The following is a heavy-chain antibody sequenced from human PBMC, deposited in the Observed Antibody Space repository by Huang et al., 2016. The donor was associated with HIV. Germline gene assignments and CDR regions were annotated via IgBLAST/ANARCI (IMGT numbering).Heavy chain of an antibody. CDR1: GFTFSRYW. CDR3: ARGTRLTGLWYFDL. Sequence: EVQLVESGGGLVQPGGSLRLSCAASGFTFSRYWLHWVRQAPGKGLVWGSRINGDGSITNYADSVKGRFTISRDNAKNTLYVQVNSLRAEDTAVYYCARGTRLTGLWYFDLWGRGTLVIVSS. D-gene: IGHD7-27*01. J-gene: IGHJ2*01. V-gene: IGHV3-74*01. CDR2: INGDGSIT.